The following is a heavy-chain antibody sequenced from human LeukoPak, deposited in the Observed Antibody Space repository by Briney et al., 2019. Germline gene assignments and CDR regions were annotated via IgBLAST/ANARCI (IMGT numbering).Heavy chain of an antibody. D-gene: IGHD2-15*01. CDR3: ARRGCSGGSCHYSYYFQY. CDR1: GDSISGSSYY. CDR2: IYSGGST. Sequence: SETLSLTCTVSGDSISGSSYYWGWIRQPPGKGLEWIATIYSGGSTYNKPSLNSRVTISIDMSKNQFSLKLSSVTAADTAVYYCARRGCSGGSCHYSYYFQYWGQGTLVTVSP. J-gene: IGHJ4*02. V-gene: IGHV4-39*01.